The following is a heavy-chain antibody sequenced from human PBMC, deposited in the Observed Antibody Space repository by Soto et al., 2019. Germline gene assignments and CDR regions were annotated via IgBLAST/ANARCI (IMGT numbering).Heavy chain of an antibody. CDR2: IYYSGST. V-gene: IGHV4-30-4*01. Sequence: PSETLSLTCTVSGGSISSYYWSWIRQPPGKGLEWIGYIYYSGSTYYNPSLKSRVTISVDTSKNQFSLKLSSVTAADTAVYYCARAGRYYYYGMDVWGQGTTVTVS. J-gene: IGHJ6*02. CDR1: GGSISSYY. CDR3: ARAGRYYYYGMDV.